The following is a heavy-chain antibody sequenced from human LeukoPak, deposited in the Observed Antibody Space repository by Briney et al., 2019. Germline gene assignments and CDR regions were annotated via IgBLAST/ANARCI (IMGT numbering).Heavy chain of an antibody. Sequence: PGGSLRLSCVASGFTFSRYWMSWVRQAPGKGLEWVANIKQEGSVKVYVEFVKGRFSISRDNAQNSLYMQMDSMRVDDTAVYYCERDIAMDGDRPWAFDIWGQGRLVTVSS. J-gene: IGHJ3*02. D-gene: IGHD5-24*01. CDR3: ERDIAMDGDRPWAFDI. V-gene: IGHV3-7*01. CDR1: GFTFSRYW. CDR2: IKQEGSVK.